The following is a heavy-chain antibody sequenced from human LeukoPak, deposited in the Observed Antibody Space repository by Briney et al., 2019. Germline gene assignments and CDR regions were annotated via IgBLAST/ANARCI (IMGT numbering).Heavy chain of an antibody. CDR2: ISGSSGST. CDR1: GFTFSSYA. Sequence: GGSLRLSCAASGFTFSSYAMSWVRQAPGKGLEWVSAISGSSGSTYYADSVKGRFTISRDNSKNTLYLQMNSLRAEDTAVYYCARGGENQQWLVQGTWGQGTLVTVSS. CDR3: ARGGENQQWLVQGT. J-gene: IGHJ5*02. D-gene: IGHD6-19*01. V-gene: IGHV3-23*01.